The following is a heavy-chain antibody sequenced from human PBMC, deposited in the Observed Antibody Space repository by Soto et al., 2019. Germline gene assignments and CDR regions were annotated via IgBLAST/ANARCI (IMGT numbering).Heavy chain of an antibody. CDR3: AREVGTTSGAFDI. V-gene: IGHV3-21*01. J-gene: IGHJ3*02. D-gene: IGHD4-17*01. Sequence: EVQLVESGGGLVKPGGSLRLSCAASGFTFSSYSMNWVRQAPGKGLEWVSSISSSSSYIYYADSVKGRFIISRDNAKNSLYLQMNSLRAEDTAVYYCAREVGTTSGAFDIWGQGTMVTVSS. CDR1: GFTFSSYS. CDR2: ISSSSSYI.